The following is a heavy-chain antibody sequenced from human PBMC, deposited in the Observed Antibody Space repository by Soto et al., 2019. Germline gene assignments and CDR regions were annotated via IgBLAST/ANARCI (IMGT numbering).Heavy chain of an antibody. J-gene: IGHJ4*02. D-gene: IGHD1-26*01. V-gene: IGHV4-39*01. CDR1: GGSISSSSYY. Sequence: LSLTCTVSGGSISSSSYYWGWIRQPPGKGLEWIGSIYYSGSTYYNPSLKSRVTISVDTSKNQFSLKLSSVTAADTAVYYCARKGVIVGATSYLDYWGQGTLGTVSS. CDR2: IYYSGST. CDR3: ARKGVIVGATSYLDY.